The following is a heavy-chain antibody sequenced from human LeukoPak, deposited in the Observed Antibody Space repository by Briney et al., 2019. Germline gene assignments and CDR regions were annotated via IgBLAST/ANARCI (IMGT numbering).Heavy chain of an antibody. D-gene: IGHD3-16*01. CDR3: ARDGFRGPSDY. Sequence: GASVKVSCKASGYTFNSYSINWVRQAPGQGLEWMGSINAYNGNTNYAQKVQGRVTMTTDTSTSTAYMELRSLRSDDTALYYCARDGFRGPSDYWGQGTLVIVSS. CDR2: INAYNGNT. J-gene: IGHJ4*02. V-gene: IGHV1-18*01. CDR1: GYTFNSYS.